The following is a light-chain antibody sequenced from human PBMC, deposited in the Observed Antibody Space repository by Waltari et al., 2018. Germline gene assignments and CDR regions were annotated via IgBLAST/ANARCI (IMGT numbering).Light chain of an antibody. CDR3: QQYNNLWT. CDR2: GAS. Sequence: EIVMTQSPATLSVSPGERATLSCRASQSVSSNLAWYQQKHGQAPRLLSYGASTRATGIPARFSGSGSGTQFTLTISSLQSEDFAVYYCQQYNNLWTFGQGTKVEIK. J-gene: IGKJ1*01. V-gene: IGKV3-15*01. CDR1: QSVSSN.